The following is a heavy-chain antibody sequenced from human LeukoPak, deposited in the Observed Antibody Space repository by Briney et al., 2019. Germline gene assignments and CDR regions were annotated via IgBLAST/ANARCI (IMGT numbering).Heavy chain of an antibody. J-gene: IGHJ6*03. CDR3: ARIRGSTLAISYMDV. CDR1: GFRFGGYS. V-gene: IGHV3-48*04. CDR2: ISVSGT. Sequence: GGSLRLSCTASGFRFGGYSIHWVRQAPGKGLEWLSYISVSGTIHADSVMGRVTVSRDDAKNSLYLQMNSLRAEDTAVYYCARIRGSTLAISYMDVWGKGTPVTVSS. D-gene: IGHD2-21*01.